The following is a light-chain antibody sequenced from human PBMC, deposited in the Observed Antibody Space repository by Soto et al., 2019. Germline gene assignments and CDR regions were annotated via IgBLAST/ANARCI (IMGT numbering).Light chain of an antibody. Sequence: DIQVTQYTSSLSASVGDRVTITCRASQGISNFLAWYKQKPGKAPKLLIYAASTLQSGVPSRFSGRRSGTEFTLTIAGLQPEDFATYYCQPYESYSPLPFGGGGNVDIK. CDR1: QGISNF. CDR3: QPYESYSPLP. V-gene: IGKV1-9*01. J-gene: IGKJ4*01. CDR2: AAS.